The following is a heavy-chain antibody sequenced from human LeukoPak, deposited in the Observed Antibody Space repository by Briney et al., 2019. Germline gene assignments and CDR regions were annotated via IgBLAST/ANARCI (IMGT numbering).Heavy chain of an antibody. Sequence: SETLSLTCTVSGGSISSYYWSWIRQPAGKGLEWIGRIYTSGSTNYNPSLKSRVTMSVDTSKNQFSLKLSSVTAADTAVYYCARGIRKGYYDSSGYAYDYWGQGTLVTVSS. CDR1: GGSISSYY. V-gene: IGHV4-4*07. CDR3: ARGIRKGYYDSSGYAYDY. J-gene: IGHJ4*02. CDR2: IYTSGST. D-gene: IGHD3-22*01.